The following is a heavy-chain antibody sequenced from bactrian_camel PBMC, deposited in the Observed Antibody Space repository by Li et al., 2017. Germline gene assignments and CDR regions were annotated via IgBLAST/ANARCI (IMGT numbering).Heavy chain of an antibody. Sequence: HVQLVESGGGSVQAGGSLRLSCAASVVIGSGACVGWFRLAPGKEHKRFQDVTDRELVAAIYLGRGNTDYSDSVKGRFTISLDNAKNTAYLQMNSLKPEDTAVYYCAADELHNDCYSGSWGPQGTQVTVS. CDR1: VVIGSGAC. CDR2: IYLGRGNT. V-gene: IGHV3S53*01. J-gene: IGHJ4*01. D-gene: IGHD3*01.